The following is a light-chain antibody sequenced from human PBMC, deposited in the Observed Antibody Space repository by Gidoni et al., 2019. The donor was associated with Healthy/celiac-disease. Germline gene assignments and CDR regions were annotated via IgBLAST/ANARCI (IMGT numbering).Light chain of an antibody. CDR2: GAS. V-gene: IGKV3-15*01. Sequence: EIVMTQSPATLSVSPGERATLSCRASQSVSINLAWYQQKPGQAPRLLIYGASPRATGIPARFSGSGSGTEFTLTISSLQSEDFALYYCQQYNNWPRTFGQGTKVEIK. J-gene: IGKJ1*01. CDR3: QQYNNWPRT. CDR1: QSVSIN.